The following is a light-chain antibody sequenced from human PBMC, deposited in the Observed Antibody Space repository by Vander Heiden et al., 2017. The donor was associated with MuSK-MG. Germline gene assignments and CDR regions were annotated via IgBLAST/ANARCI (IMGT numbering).Light chain of an antibody. CDR1: NSDIGGYSY. Sequence: QPALTQPRSVSGSPGQSVTISCTGTNSDIGGYSYVSWYQQLTGKAPKLLISEVTKRPSGVPDRFSGSKSGNTASLTISGLQAEDEADYYCCSYAGTLMWVFGGGTKLTVL. CDR3: CSYAGTLMWV. V-gene: IGLV2-11*01. CDR2: EVT. J-gene: IGLJ3*02.